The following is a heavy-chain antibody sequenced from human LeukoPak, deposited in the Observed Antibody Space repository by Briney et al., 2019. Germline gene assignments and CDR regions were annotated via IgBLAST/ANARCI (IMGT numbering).Heavy chain of an antibody. D-gene: IGHD6-13*01. CDR1: GYTFTSYY. V-gene: IGHV1-18*04. Sequence: ASVKVSCKASGYTFTSYYMHWVRQAPGQGLEWMGWISAYNGNTNYAQKLQGRVTMTTDTSTSTAYMELRSLRSDDTAVYYCARIEVAAAIDPWGQGTLVTVSS. J-gene: IGHJ5*02. CDR3: ARIEVAAAIDP. CDR2: ISAYNGNT.